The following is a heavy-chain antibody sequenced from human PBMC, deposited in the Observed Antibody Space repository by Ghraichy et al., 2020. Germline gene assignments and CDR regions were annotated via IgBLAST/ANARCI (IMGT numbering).Heavy chain of an antibody. CDR1: GFTFSSYA. V-gene: IGHV3-23*01. Sequence: ETLSLTCAASGFTFSSYAMSWVRQAPGKGLEWVSAISGSGGSTYYADSVKGRFTISRDNSKNTLYLQMNSLRAEDTAVYYCAKAREGDYWGQGTLVTVSS. CDR3: AKAREGDY. J-gene: IGHJ4*02. D-gene: IGHD1-26*01. CDR2: ISGSGGST.